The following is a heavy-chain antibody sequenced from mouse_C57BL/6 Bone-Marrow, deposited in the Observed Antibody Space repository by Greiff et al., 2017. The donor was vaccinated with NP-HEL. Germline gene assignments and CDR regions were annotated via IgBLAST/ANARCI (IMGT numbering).Heavy chain of an antibody. V-gene: IGHV5-4*01. CDR3: AREGAQATGY. Sequence: EVKLMESGGGLVKPGGSLKLSCAASGFTFSSYAMPWVRQTPEKRLEWVATISDGGSYTYYPDNVKGRFTISRDNAKNNLYLQMSHLKSEDTAMYYCAREGAQATGYWGQGTTLTVSS. J-gene: IGHJ2*01. CDR1: GFTFSSYA. D-gene: IGHD3-2*02. CDR2: ISDGGSYT.